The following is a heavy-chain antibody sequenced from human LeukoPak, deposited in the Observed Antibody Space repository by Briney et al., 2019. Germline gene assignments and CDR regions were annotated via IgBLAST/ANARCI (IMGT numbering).Heavy chain of an antibody. CDR3: VKGLDYSSSQMDS. CDR1: GFTFTTFP. CDR2: ISYDGTDK. V-gene: IGHV3-30*04. D-gene: IGHD6-6*01. Sequence: GRSLRLSCAASGFTFTTFPMHWVRQPPGKGLEWVAVISYDGTDKYYADSVKGRFTISRDNSKSTLYLQMDSLRAEDTAVYYCVKGLDYSSSQMDSWGQGTLVTVSS. J-gene: IGHJ4*02.